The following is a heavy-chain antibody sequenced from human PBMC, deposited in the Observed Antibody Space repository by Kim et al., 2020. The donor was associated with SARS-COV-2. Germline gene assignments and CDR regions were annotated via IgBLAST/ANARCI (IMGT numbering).Heavy chain of an antibody. CDR3: AKGGWWFGGKGEAFFDY. CDR2: IWYDGSNK. V-gene: IGHV3-33*06. J-gene: IGHJ4*02. Sequence: GSLRLSCAASGFTFSSYGMHWVRQAPGKGLEWVAVIWYDGSNKYYADSVKGRFTISRDNSKNTLYLQMNSLRAEDTAVYYCAKGGWWFGGKGEAFFDYWGQGTLVTVSS. CDR1: GFTFSSYG. D-gene: IGHD3-10*01.